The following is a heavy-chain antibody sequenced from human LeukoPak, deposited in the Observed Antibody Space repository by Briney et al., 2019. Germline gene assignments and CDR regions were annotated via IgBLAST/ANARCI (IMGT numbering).Heavy chain of an antibody. Sequence: SGGSLRLSCAASGFTFSSFTMNWVRQAPGKGLEWVGRVENRPPSFTTAYGASVKGRFTISRDDSKNSVYLQMNSLTTEDTAVYYCARSTSWSFDYWGQGVLVTVAS. CDR3: ARSTSWSFDY. D-gene: IGHD2-2*01. CDR2: VENRPPSFTT. V-gene: IGHV3-72*01. J-gene: IGHJ4*02. CDR1: GFTFSSFT.